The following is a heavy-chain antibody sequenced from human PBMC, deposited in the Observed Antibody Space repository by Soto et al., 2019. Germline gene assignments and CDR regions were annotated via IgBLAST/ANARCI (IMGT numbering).Heavy chain of an antibody. CDR2: ISGSGGSA. CDR3: GRTRGYGVFEAYDI. J-gene: IGHJ3*02. CDR1: PITPSTNA. V-gene: IGHV3-23*01. D-gene: IGHD4-17*01. Sequence: LRLPCAPSPITPSTNAMSWDRQDPGKGLAWVSAISGSGGSAYLAVSVMGRFAICRDNSINALYLQMSSLRTEDTALYYCGRTRGYGVFEAYDIWGQGAMVTVS.